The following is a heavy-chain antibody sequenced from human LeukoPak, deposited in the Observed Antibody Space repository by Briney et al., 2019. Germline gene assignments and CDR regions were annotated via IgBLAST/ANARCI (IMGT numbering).Heavy chain of an antibody. V-gene: IGHV3-74*01. D-gene: IGHD6-13*01. CDR2: INSDGSST. J-gene: IGHJ6*03. CDR3: ARREQQLVRERYYYYYMDV. CDR1: GFTFSSYW. Sequence: GGSLTLSCAASGFTFSSYWMHWVRQAPGKGLVWVSRINSDGSSTSYADSVKGRFTISRDNAKNTLYLQMNSLRAKDTAVYYCARREQQLVRERYYYYYMDVWGKGTTVTVSS.